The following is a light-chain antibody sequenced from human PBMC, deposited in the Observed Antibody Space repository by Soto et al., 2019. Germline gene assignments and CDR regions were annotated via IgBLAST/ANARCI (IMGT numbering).Light chain of an antibody. CDR2: EVN. CDR1: SSDIGGYNS. V-gene: IGLV2-8*01. Sequence: QSALTQPPSASGSPGQSFTISCTGTSSDIGGYNSVSWYQQHPGKAPRLMIYEVNKRPSGVPDRFSGSKSGNTASLTISGLQAEDEADYYCSSYTSSSTHVFGTGTKLTVL. CDR3: SSYTSSSTHV. J-gene: IGLJ1*01.